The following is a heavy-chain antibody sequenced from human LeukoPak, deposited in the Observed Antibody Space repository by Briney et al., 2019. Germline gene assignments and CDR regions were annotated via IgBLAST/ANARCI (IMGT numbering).Heavy chain of an antibody. D-gene: IGHD6-13*01. CDR1: GFTFSSYW. CDR3: ARGDIAAAGTLDYYYYYMDV. V-gene: IGHV3-74*01. J-gene: IGHJ6*03. Sequence: AGGSLRLSCAASGFTFSSYWMHWVRQAPGKGLVWVSRINSDGSSTSYADSVKGRFTISRDNAKNTLYLQMNSLRAEDTAVYYCARGDIAAAGTLDYYYYYMDVWGKGTTVTVSS. CDR2: INSDGSST.